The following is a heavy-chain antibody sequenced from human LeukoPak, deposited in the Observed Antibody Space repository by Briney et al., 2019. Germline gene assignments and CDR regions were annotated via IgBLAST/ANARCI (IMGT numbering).Heavy chain of an antibody. J-gene: IGHJ4*02. CDR1: GGSISSYY. V-gene: IGHV4-4*07. D-gene: IGHD1-26*01. Sequence: SETLSLTCTVSGGSISSYYWSWIRQPAGKGLEWIGRIYTSGSTNYNPSLKSRVTMSVDTSKNQFSLKLSSLTAAETAVYYCGRSMVRGSYYEYYFDYWGQGTLVTVSS. CDR3: GRSMVRGSYYEYYFDY. CDR2: IYTSGST.